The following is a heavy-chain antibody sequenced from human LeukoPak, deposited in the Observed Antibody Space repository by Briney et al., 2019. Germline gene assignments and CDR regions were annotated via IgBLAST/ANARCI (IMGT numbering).Heavy chain of an antibody. V-gene: IGHV1-8*01. CDR2: MNPNSGNT. J-gene: IGHJ6*03. Sequence: TSVKVSCKASGYTFTSYDINWVRQATGQGLEWMGWMNPNSGNTGYAQKFQGRVTMTRNTSISTAYMELSSLRSEDTAVYYCARVFVRNWNYYYYMDVWGRGTTVTVSS. D-gene: IGHD1-1*01. CDR1: GYTFTSYD. CDR3: ARVFVRNWNYYYYMDV.